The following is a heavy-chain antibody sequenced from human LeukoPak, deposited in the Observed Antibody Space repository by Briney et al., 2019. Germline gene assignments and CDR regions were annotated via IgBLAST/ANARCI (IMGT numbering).Heavy chain of an antibody. J-gene: IGHJ4*02. Sequence: GGSLRLSCAASGFTFSSYAMSWVRQAPGKGLEWVSAISGSGGSTYYADSVKGRFTISRDNSKNTLYLQMNSLRAEDTAIYYCAKDGGGWYTSGWYYFDSWGQGTLVTVSS. V-gene: IGHV3-23*01. CDR1: GFTFSSYA. CDR2: ISGSGGST. D-gene: IGHD6-19*01. CDR3: AKDGGGWYTSGWYYFDS.